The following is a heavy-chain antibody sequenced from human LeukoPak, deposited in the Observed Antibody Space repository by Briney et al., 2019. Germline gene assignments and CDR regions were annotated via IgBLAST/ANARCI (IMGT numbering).Heavy chain of an antibody. CDR1: GGSISSYY. V-gene: IGHV4-59*08. Sequence: PSETLPLTCTVSGGSISSYYWSWTRQPPGKGLEWIGYIYYSGSTNYNPSLKSRVTISVDTSKNQFSLKLSSVTAADTAVYYCARHSRTDWFDPWGQGTLVTVSS. J-gene: IGHJ5*02. CDR2: IYYSGST. D-gene: IGHD1-14*01. CDR3: ARHSRTDWFDP.